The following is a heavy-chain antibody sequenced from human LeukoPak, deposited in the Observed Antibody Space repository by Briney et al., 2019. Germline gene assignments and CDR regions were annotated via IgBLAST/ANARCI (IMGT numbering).Heavy chain of an antibody. J-gene: IGHJ4*02. V-gene: IGHV3-7*01. CDR2: IKQDGSEK. CDR3: ARDLKGYCSGGSCYSGNY. D-gene: IGHD2-15*01. Sequence: GGSLRLSCAASGFTFSSYWMSWVRQAPGKGLEWVANIKQDGSEKYYVDSVKGRFTISRDNAKNSLYLQMNSLRAEDTAVYYCARDLKGYCSGGSCYSGNYWGQGTLVTVSS. CDR1: GFTFSSYW.